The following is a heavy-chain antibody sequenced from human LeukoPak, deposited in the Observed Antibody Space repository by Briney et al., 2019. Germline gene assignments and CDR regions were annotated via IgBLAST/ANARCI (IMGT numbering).Heavy chain of an antibody. CDR3: ARGQGDYSNLPLYYFDY. D-gene: IGHD4-11*01. CDR1: GGSFSGYY. CDR2: INHSGST. Sequence: SETLSLTCAVYGGSFSGYYWSWIRQPPGKGLEWIGEINHSGSTNYNPSLKSRVTISVDTSKKQFSLKLSSVTAADTAVYYCARGQGDYSNLPLYYFDYWGQGTLVTVSS. V-gene: IGHV4-34*01. J-gene: IGHJ4*02.